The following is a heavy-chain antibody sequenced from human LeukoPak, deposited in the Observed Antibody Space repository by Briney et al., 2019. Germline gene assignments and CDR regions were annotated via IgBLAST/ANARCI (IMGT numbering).Heavy chain of an antibody. V-gene: IGHV3-11*04. CDR3: AREYYDSIGELDYFDY. D-gene: IGHD3-22*01. Sequence: PGGSLRLSCAASGFTFSDYYMSWIRQAPGKGLEWVSYISCSGSTIYYADSVKGRFTISRDNAKNTLYLQMNSLRAEDTAVYYCAREYYDSIGELDYFDYWGQGTLVTVSS. CDR1: GFTFSDYY. J-gene: IGHJ4*02. CDR2: ISCSGSTI.